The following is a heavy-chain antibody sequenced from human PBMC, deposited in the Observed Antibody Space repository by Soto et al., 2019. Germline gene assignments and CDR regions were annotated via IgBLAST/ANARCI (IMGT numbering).Heavy chain of an antibody. CDR1: GFSFSISP. CDR3: ARDPKTSGGQHWAFNYFDS. CDR2: ISYDGTNK. D-gene: IGHD7-27*01. Sequence: QVQLVESGGGVVQPGRSLRLSCAASGFSFSISPMHWVRQAPGQGPEWVALISYDGTNKFYADSVKGRFTISRDNSKSTLDLQVDSLRPEDAAVYYCARDPKTSGGQHWAFNYFDSWGQGTLVTVSS. J-gene: IGHJ4*02. V-gene: IGHV3-30-3*01.